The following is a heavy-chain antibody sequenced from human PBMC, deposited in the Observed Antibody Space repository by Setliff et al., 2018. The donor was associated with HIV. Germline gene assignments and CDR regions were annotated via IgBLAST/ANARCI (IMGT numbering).Heavy chain of an antibody. V-gene: IGHV3-21*04. CDR1: GFNFSSHT. Sequence: GGSLRLSCAASGFNFSSHTMNWIRQAPGKGLEWVSSISSTGTYIYYADSMKGRFTISRDNAKNSLYLQMDNLTVDGTAVYFCARGRCSDAACFFDYWGQGTLVTVSS. J-gene: IGHJ4*02. CDR2: ISSTGTYI. D-gene: IGHD3-16*01. CDR3: ARGRCSDAACFFDY.